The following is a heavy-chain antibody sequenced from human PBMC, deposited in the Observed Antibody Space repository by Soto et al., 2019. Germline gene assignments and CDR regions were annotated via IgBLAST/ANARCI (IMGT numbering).Heavy chain of an antibody. Sequence: SKTLSLTCTVSGGSITSHYWSWIRQPPGKGLEWIGFVYYSGSTKYNPSLKSRVTLSVDMSQNQLSLKLSSVTAADTAVYYCARESAGSGKNNWFDPWGQGTLVTVSS. J-gene: IGHJ5*02. CDR3: ARESAGSGKNNWFDP. CDR1: GGSITSHY. CDR2: VYYSGST. D-gene: IGHD3-10*01. V-gene: IGHV4-59*11.